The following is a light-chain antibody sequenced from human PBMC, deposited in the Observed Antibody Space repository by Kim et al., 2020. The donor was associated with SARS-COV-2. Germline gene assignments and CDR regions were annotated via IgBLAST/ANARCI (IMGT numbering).Light chain of an antibody. J-gene: IGLJ2*01. CDR3: SSYTTSTTLI. V-gene: IGLV2-14*03. CDR2: DVS. CDR1: SSDVASYNY. Sequence: LTQPASVSGSPGQSITISCTGTSSDVASYNYVSWYQQHPGKAPKLMIYDVSNRPSGVSNRFSGSKSGKTASLTISGLQPEDEADYYCSSYTTSTTLIFGGGTQLTVL.